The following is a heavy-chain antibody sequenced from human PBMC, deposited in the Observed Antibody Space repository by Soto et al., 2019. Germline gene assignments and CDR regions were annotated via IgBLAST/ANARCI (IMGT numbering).Heavy chain of an antibody. V-gene: IGHV1-18*01. CDR1: GYTFTSYG. CDR3: AREPNYFDD. CDR2: ISAYNGXT. J-gene: IGHJ4*02. Sequence: SXXXSCKASGYTFTSYGISWVRQAPGQGLEWMGWISAYNGXTKYAQKLQGRVTMTTDTSTSTADMELRSLRSDDTTVYYCAREPNYFDDWGQGTLVTVSS.